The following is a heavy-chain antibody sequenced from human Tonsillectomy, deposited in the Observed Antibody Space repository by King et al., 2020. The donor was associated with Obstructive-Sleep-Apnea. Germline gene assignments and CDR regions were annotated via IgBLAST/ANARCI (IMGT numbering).Heavy chain of an antibody. CDR3: TRSLYGDYDTSFDY. D-gene: IGHD4-17*01. V-gene: IGHV3-73*01. Sequence: VQLVESGGGLVQRGGSLKLSCAASGFTFSGSAMHWVRQASGKGLEWVGRIRSKANSYATAYAASVKGRVTISRDDSKNTAYLQMNSLKTEDTAVYYCTRSLYGDYDTSFDYWGHGTLVTVSS. CDR2: IRSKANSYAT. CDR1: GFTFSGSA. J-gene: IGHJ4*01.